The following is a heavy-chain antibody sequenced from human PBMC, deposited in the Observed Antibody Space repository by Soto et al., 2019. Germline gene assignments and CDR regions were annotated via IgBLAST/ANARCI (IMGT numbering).Heavy chain of an antibody. Sequence: GGSLRLSCAASGFTFSSYWMSWVRQAPGKGLEWVANIKQDGSEKYYVDSVKGRFTISRDNAKNSLCLQMNSLRAEDTAVYYCARAPAYIVVVPAAGFDPWGQGTLVTVSS. CDR2: IKQDGSEK. CDR1: GFTFSSYW. J-gene: IGHJ5*02. D-gene: IGHD2-2*01. V-gene: IGHV3-7*01. CDR3: ARAPAYIVVVPAAGFDP.